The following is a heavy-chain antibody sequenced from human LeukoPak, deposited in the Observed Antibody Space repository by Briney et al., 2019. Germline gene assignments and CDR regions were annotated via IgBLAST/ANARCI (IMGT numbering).Heavy chain of an antibody. CDR2: ISAYNGNT. Sequence: GASVKVSCKASGYTFTSYGISWVRQAPGQGLEWMGWISAYNGNTNYAQKFQGRVTITADKSTSTAYMELSSLRSEDTAVYYCAREGRYYDFWSGYSHRRPAGPFDYWGQGTLVTVSS. CDR1: GYTFTSYG. V-gene: IGHV1-18*01. D-gene: IGHD3-3*01. J-gene: IGHJ4*02. CDR3: AREGRYYDFWSGYSHRRPAGPFDY.